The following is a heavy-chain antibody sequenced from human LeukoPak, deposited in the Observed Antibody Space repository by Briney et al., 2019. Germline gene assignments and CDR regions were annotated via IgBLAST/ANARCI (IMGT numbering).Heavy chain of an antibody. CDR1: GFTFSSYW. V-gene: IGHV3-7*01. CDR3: ASSYAMDV. CDR2: IKQDGSEK. Sequence: GGSLRLSCAASGFTFSSYWKSWVRQAPGKGLEWVANIKQDGSEKYYVDSVKGRFTISRDNAKNSLYLQMNSLRAEDTAVYYCASSYAMDVWGQGTTVTVSS. J-gene: IGHJ6*02.